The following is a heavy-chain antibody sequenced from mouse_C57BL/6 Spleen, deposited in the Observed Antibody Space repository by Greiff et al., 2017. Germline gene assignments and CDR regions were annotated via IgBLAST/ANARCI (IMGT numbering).Heavy chain of an antibody. CDR3: ARIGRYAMDY. CDR1: GFTFSDYG. J-gene: IGHJ4*01. Sequence: EVKVVESGGGLVKPGGSLKLSCAASGFTFSDYGMHWVRQAPEKGLEWVAYISSGSSTIYYADTVKGRFTISRDNAKNTLFLQMTSLRSEDTAMYYCARIGRYAMDYWGQGTSVTVSS. V-gene: IGHV5-17*01. CDR2: ISSGSSTI.